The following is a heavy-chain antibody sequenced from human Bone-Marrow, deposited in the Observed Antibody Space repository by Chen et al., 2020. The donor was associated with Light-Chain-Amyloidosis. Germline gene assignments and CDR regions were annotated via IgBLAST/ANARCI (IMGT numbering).Heavy chain of an antibody. Sequence: QVQLVESGGGVVQPGRSLRLSCAASGFTFSSYGMHWVRQAPGKGLEWVAVISYVGSNKYYADSVKGRFTISRDNSKNTLYLQMNSLRAEDTAVYYCAKGQEGGAYYYDSSGYYPDYWGQGTLVTVSS. J-gene: IGHJ4*02. D-gene: IGHD3-22*01. CDR2: ISYVGSNK. CDR1: GFTFSSYG. CDR3: AKGQEGGAYYYDSSGYYPDY. V-gene: IGHV3-30*18.